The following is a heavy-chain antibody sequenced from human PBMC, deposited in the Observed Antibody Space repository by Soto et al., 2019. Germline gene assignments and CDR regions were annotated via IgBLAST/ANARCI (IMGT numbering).Heavy chain of an antibody. J-gene: IGHJ5*02. CDR3: AKSGSSGWYGWFDP. Sequence: SGPTLVNPTQTLTLTCIFSGFSLRTSGVGVGLIRPPPEKALEWLGFIYWNDDKRYSPSLKSRLTITKDTSKNQVVLTMTNMDPVDTATYYCAKSGSSGWYGWFDPRGQGALVTVYS. V-gene: IGHV2-5*01. CDR1: GFSLRTSGVG. CDR2: IYWNDDK. D-gene: IGHD6-19*01.